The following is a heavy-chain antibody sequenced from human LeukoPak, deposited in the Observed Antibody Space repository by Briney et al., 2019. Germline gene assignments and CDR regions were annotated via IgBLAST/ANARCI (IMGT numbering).Heavy chain of an antibody. Sequence: SVKVSCKASGGTFSSYAISWVRQAPGQGLEWMGGIIPIFGTANYAQKFQGRVTITADESTSTAYMELSRLRSEDTAVYYCASIPVSTSSEYFQHWGQGTLVTVSS. J-gene: IGHJ1*01. CDR1: GGTFSSYA. CDR3: ASIPVSTSSEYFQH. V-gene: IGHV1-69*13. CDR2: IIPIFGTA. D-gene: IGHD2-2*01.